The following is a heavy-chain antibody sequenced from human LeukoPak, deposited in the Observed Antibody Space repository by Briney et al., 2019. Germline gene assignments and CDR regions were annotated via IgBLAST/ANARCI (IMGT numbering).Heavy chain of an antibody. J-gene: IGHJ6*02. D-gene: IGHD5-12*01. CDR2: MNPNSGNT. CDR1: GYTFTSYD. CDR3: ARGAGQWLHYYYYGMDV. V-gene: IGHV1-8*01. Sequence: ASVKVSCKASGYTFTSYDINWVRQAAGQGLEWRGWMNPNSGNTGYAQKFQGRVTMTRNTSISTAYMELSSLRSEDTAVYYCARGAGQWLHYYYYGMDVWGRGTTVTVSS.